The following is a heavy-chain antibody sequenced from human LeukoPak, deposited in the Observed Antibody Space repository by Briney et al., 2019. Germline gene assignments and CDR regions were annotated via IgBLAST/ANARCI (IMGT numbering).Heavy chain of an antibody. J-gene: IGHJ4*02. D-gene: IGHD6-19*01. CDR1: GYTLYTYG. Sequence: ASVKVSCKASGYTLYTYGVSWVRQAPGQGLEWMGWISGYNDKKEFAQKFQGRVTMTTDASTNTAYMELRSLTYDDTAVYYCARDRDSIAVAGSPRYCDYWGQGSLVTVSS. CDR2: ISGYNDKK. V-gene: IGHV1-18*01. CDR3: ARDRDSIAVAGSPRYCDY.